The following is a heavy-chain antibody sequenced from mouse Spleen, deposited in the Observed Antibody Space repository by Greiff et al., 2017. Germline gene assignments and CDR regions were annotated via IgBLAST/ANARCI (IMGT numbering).Heavy chain of an antibody. CDR2: INPSTGGT. D-gene: IGHD2-1*01. Sequence: EVHLVESGPELVKPGASVKISCKASGYSFTGYYMNWVKQSPEKSLEWIGEINPSTGGTTYNQKFKAKATLTVDKSSSTAYMQLKSLTSEDSAVYYCARREIYYGNYVGYWGQGTTLTVSS. CDR3: ARREIYYGNYVGY. V-gene: IGHV1-42*01. CDR1: GYSFTGYY. J-gene: IGHJ2*01.